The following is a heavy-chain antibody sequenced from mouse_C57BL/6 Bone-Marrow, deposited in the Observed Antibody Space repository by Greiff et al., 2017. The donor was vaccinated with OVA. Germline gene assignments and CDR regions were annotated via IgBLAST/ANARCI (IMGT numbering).Heavy chain of an antibody. CDR3: ARGGNYPDY. V-gene: IGHV1-54*01. CDR2: INPGSGGT. CDR1: GYAFTNYL. J-gene: IGHJ2*01. Sequence: VQGVESGAELVRPGTSVKVSCKASGYAFTNYLIEWVKQRPGQGLEWIGVINPGSGGTNYNEKFKGKATLTADKSSSTAYMQLSSLTSEDSAVYFCARGGNYPDYWGQGTTLTVSS.